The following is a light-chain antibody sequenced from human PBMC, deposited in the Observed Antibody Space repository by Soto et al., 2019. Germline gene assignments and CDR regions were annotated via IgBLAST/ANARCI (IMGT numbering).Light chain of an antibody. CDR2: DAS. J-gene: IGKJ1*01. V-gene: IGKV1-5*01. Sequence: DIQMTHSPSTLSSSVGDRFTITCRASQSISSWLAWYQQKPGKAPKLLIYDASSLESGVPSRFSVSGSGTKFTLTISSLQPDDFATYYCQQYNSFPWTFGQGTKVEIK. CDR3: QQYNSFPWT. CDR1: QSISSW.